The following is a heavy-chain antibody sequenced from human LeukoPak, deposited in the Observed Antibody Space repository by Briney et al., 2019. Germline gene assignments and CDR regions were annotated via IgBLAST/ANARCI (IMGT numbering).Heavy chain of an antibody. CDR3: AGDMVRGVILRRVLEY. CDR2: INPNSDGT. J-gene: IGHJ4*02. V-gene: IGHV1-2*02. D-gene: IGHD3-10*01. Sequence: ASVKVSCKASGYTVTGYHMHWVRQAPGQGLEWMGWINPNSDGTNYAQKFQGRVTMTRDTSINTAYMELSRLRSDDTAVYYCAGDMVRGVILRRVLEYWGQGTLVTVSS. CDR1: GYTVTGYH.